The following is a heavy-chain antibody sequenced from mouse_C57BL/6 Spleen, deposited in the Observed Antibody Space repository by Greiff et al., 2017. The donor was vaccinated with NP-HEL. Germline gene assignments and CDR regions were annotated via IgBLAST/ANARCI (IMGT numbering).Heavy chain of an antibody. CDR3: ARGIYYDCLYYFGY. Sequence: EVQLQQSGPELVKPGASVKISCKASGYTFTDYYMNWVKQSPGKSLEWIGDINPNNGGTSYNQKFKGKATLTVDKSSSTAYLQLRSLTSEDSAVYYCARGIYYDCLYYFGYWGQGTTLTVSS. D-gene: IGHD2-4*01. CDR1: GYTFTDYY. CDR2: INPNNGGT. J-gene: IGHJ2*01. V-gene: IGHV1-26*01.